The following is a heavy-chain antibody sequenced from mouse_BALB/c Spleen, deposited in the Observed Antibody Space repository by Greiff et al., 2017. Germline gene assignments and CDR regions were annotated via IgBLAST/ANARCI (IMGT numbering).Heavy chain of an antibody. D-gene: IGHD2-2*01. Sequence: EVQLQESGGGLVKPGGSLKLSCAASGFTFSDYYMYWVRQTPEKRLEWVATISDGGSYTYYPDSVKGRFTISRDNAKNNLYLQMSSLKSEDTAMYYCARDRYGYGSWFAYWGQGTLVTVSA. CDR1: GFTFSDYY. CDR3: ARDRYGYGSWFAY. CDR2: ISDGGSYT. J-gene: IGHJ3*01. V-gene: IGHV5-4*02.